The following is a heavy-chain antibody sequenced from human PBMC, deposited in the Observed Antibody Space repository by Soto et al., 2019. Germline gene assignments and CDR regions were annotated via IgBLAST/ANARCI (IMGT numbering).Heavy chain of an antibody. J-gene: IGHJ4*02. CDR2: INPNNGGT. Sequence: ASVKVSCKASGYTFTAYYMHWVRQAPGQGLEWMGWINPNNGGTNYAQKFHGRVTMTRDTSISTVYMELSRLRSDDTAVYYCATTPVQDYFHYWGQGSLFAVSS. CDR1: GYTFTAYY. V-gene: IGHV1-2*02. CDR3: ATTPVQDYFHY.